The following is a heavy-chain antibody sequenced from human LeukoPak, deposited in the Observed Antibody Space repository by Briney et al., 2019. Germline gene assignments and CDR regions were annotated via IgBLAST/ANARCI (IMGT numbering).Heavy chain of an antibody. CDR1: GYTFTSYG. CDR2: ISAYNGNT. Sequence: ASVKVSCKASGYTFTSYGISWVRQAPGQGLEWMGWISAYNGNTNYAQKFQGWVTMTRDTSISTAYMELSRLRSDDTAVYYCAREFAIDWFDPWGQGTLVTVSS. CDR3: AREFAIDWFDP. J-gene: IGHJ5*02. V-gene: IGHV1-18*01. D-gene: IGHD3-16*01.